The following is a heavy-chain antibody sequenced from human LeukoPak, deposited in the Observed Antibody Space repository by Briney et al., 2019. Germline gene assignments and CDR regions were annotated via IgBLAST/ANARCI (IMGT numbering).Heavy chain of an antibody. Sequence: GSLRLSCAASGFTFNNYGMQWVRPAPGKGLEWVAVISYTGNTKYYVDSVKGRFTISRDNSKNTLYLQMNSLRAEDTAVYYCVKESDEYSSSSSDYWGQGTLVTVSS. J-gene: IGHJ4*02. CDR3: VKESDEYSSSSSDY. CDR2: ISYTGNTK. CDR1: GFTFNNYG. D-gene: IGHD6-6*01. V-gene: IGHV3-30*18.